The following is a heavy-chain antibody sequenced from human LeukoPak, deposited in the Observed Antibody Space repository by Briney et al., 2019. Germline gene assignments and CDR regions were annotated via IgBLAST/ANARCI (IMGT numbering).Heavy chain of an antibody. CDR2: IYYTGST. D-gene: IGHD2-15*01. Sequence: SETLSLTCSVPGDSISSSSYYWGWLRQPPGKGLEWIGSIYYTGSTYYNPSLKSRVTISIDTSKNQFSLKLSSVTAADTAVYFCAYLLYCSGGSCHTNSFDYWGQGTLVTVSS. V-gene: IGHV4-39*01. CDR1: GDSISSSSYY. CDR3: AYLLYCSGGSCHTNSFDY. J-gene: IGHJ4*02.